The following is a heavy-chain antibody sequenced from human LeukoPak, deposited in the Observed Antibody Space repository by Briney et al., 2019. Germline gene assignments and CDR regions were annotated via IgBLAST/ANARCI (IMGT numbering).Heavy chain of an antibody. D-gene: IGHD1-26*01. V-gene: IGHV4-38-2*02. Sequence: SETLSLTCAVSGYSISSAYYWGWIRQPPGKGLEWIGSIYHSGSTHYNPSLKSRVTISVDKSKNQFSLKLSSVTAADTAVYYCAREPDSGSYVDYWGQGTLVTVSS. CDR1: GYSISSAYY. CDR2: IYHSGST. J-gene: IGHJ4*02. CDR3: AREPDSGSYVDY.